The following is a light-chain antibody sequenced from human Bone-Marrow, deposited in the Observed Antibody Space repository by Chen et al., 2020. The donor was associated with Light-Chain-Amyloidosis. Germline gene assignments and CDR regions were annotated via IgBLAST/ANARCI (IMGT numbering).Light chain of an antibody. CDR3: MQSIHLRT. Sequence: VMTQTPLSLFVTPAQPASISCKSSQSLLYSNGVTYLYWFLQKPGQPTPLLVYEAFNRFSGVPHRFSGSGSGTDFTPKISRVEAEDVGTYYCMQSIHLRTFGQGTKVEIK. CDR1: QSLLYSNGVTY. J-gene: IGKJ1*01. CDR2: EAF. V-gene: IGKV2D-29*01.